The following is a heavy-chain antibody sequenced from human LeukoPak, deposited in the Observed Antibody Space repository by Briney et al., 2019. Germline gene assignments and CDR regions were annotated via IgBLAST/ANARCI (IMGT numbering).Heavy chain of an antibody. CDR2: IYYSGST. V-gene: IGHV4-59*01. Sequence: SETLSLTCTVSGGSISSYYWSWIRQPPGKGLEWIGYIYYSGSTNYNPPLKSRVTISVDTSKNQFSLKLSSVTAADTAVDYCAKVWSTKVRRVMSPNWFDPWGQGTLVTVSS. J-gene: IGHJ5*02. D-gene: IGHD3-10*01. CDR3: AKVWSTKVRRVMSPNWFDP. CDR1: GGSISSYY.